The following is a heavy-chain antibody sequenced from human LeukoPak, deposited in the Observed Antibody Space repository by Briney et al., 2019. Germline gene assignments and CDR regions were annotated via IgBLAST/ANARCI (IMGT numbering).Heavy chain of an antibody. CDR1: GYTFTNYG. CDR2: LSAYNGYT. V-gene: IGHV1-18*01. D-gene: IGHD6-13*01. Sequence: ASVKVSCKASGYTFTNYGISWVRQAPGQGLEWMGWLSAYNGYTNYAQKLQGRVTMTTDTSTSTAYMELRSLRSDDTAVYYCARGSSSWYDGMDVWGQGTTVTVSS. J-gene: IGHJ6*02. CDR3: ARGSSSWYDGMDV.